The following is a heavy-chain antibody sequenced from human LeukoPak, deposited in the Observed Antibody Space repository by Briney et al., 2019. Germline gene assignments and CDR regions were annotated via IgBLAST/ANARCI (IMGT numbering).Heavy chain of an antibody. CDR3: ARDQQRAFDI. Sequence: SETLSQTHTASGSSISCHYWSSIRQPPVKGLEWIGYIYDSGSSTYNPSLQSRVTISVETSKNLSSLQLSSVTAADKAVYYCARDQQRAFDIWGQGTMVTVSS. V-gene: IGHV4-59*08. CDR1: GSSISCHY. D-gene: IGHD6-13*01. CDR2: IYDSGSS. J-gene: IGHJ3*02.